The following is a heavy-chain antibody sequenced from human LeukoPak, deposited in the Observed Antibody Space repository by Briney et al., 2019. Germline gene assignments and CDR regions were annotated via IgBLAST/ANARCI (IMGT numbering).Heavy chain of an antibody. CDR2: ISTSGSTT. D-gene: IGHD4-11*01. CDR3: ARDGPADSFDY. CDR1: GFTFSGFE. Sequence: PGGSLRLSCAVSGFTFSGFEMHWVRQAPGKGLEWVSCISTSGSTTHYADSVKGRFTISRDNARNSLYLQMNSLRAEDTAVYHCARDGPADSFDYWGQGALVTVSS. V-gene: IGHV3-48*03. J-gene: IGHJ4*02.